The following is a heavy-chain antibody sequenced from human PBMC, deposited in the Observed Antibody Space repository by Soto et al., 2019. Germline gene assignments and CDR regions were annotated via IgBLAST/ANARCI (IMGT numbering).Heavy chain of an antibody. CDR3: ARDWGESNYEGMDV. CDR2: IYYSGST. D-gene: IGHD3-16*01. CDR1: GGSISSGGYY. Sequence: QVQLQESGPGLVKPSQTLSLTCTVSGGSISSGGYYWSWIRQHPGKGLEWIGYIYYSGSTYYNPSLKSRVTISVDTAKHQFSLKLSSVTAADTAVYYCARDWGESNYEGMDVWGQGTTVTVSS. V-gene: IGHV4-31*03. J-gene: IGHJ6*02.